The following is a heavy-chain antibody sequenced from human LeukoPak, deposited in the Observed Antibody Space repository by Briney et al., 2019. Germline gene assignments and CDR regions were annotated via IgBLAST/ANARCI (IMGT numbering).Heavy chain of an antibody. CDR1: GGSISSSSYY. D-gene: IGHD1-26*01. V-gene: IGHV4-39*01. CDR2: IYYSGST. CDR3: ATLYSGSYSWFDP. J-gene: IGHJ5*02. Sequence: SETLSLTCTVSGGSISSSSYYWGWIREPPWKGLEWIVIIYYSGSTYYNPSLKSRVTISVGTSKNQFSLKLSSVTAADTAVYYCATLYSGSYSWFDPWGQGTLVTVSS.